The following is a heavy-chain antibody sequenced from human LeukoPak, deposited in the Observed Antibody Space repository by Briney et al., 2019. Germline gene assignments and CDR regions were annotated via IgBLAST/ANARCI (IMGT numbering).Heavy chain of an antibody. D-gene: IGHD2-8*01. J-gene: IGHJ6*04. CDR1: GFTFSSYG. V-gene: IGHV3-30*18. Sequence: GGSLRLSCAASGFTFSSYGMHWVRQAPGKGLEWVAVISYDGSNKYYADSVKGRFTISRDNSKNTLYLQMNSLRAEDTAVYYCAKYVKPPRTKTSIMDVWGEETTVTAAS. CDR3: AKYVKPPRTKTSIMDV. CDR2: ISYDGSNK.